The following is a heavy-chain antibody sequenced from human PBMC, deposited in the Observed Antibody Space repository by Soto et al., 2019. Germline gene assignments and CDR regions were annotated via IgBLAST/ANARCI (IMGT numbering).Heavy chain of an antibody. J-gene: IGHJ6*02. CDR2: ISYDGSNK. D-gene: IGHD6-6*01. CDR1: GFTFSSYA. V-gene: IGHV3-30-3*01. CDR3: ARGIAARPYYYYYYGMDV. Sequence: GGSLRLSCAASGFTFSSYAMHWVRQAPGKGLEWVAVISYDGSNKYYADSVKGRFTISRDNSKNTLYLQMNSLRAEDTAVYYCARGIAARPYYYYYYGMDVWGQGTTVTVSS.